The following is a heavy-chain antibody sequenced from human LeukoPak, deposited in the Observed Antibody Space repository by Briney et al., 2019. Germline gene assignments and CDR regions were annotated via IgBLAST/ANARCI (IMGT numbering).Heavy chain of an antibody. D-gene: IGHD2-15*01. Sequence: GGSLRLXCAASGFTFSNAWMSWVRLAPGKGLESVGRIKSKTDGGTTDYAAPVKGRFTIPEDDSKNTLYLQMNSLKTEDTAVYYCTTDAHIVVVVAATGIDPWGQGTLVTVSS. CDR1: GFTFSNAW. CDR2: IKSKTDGGTT. V-gene: IGHV3-15*01. J-gene: IGHJ5*02. CDR3: TTDAHIVVVVAATGIDP.